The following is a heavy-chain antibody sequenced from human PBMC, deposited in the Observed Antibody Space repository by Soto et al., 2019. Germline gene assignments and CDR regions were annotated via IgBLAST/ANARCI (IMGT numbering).Heavy chain of an antibody. CDR3: TRSPPMATIPDY. V-gene: IGHV3-73*01. CDR1: GFTFSGST. D-gene: IGHD5-12*01. Sequence: GGSLRLSCAASGFTFSGSTMHWVRQASGKGLEWVGRIRSKANSYATAYAASVKGRFTISRDDSKNTAYLQMNSLKTEDTAVYYCTRSPPMATIPDYWGQGTLVTVSS. CDR2: IRSKANSYAT. J-gene: IGHJ4*02.